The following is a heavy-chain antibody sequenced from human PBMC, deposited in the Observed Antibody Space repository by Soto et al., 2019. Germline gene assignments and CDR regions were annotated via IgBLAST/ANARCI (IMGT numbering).Heavy chain of an antibody. D-gene: IGHD4-17*01. J-gene: IGHJ4*01. Sequence: QVQLVQSGAEVKKPGASVKVSCKASGYTFTSYGISWVRQAPGQGLEWMGWISAYNGNTNYAQKLQARVTMTTVRTTSTAYMVLRRLISDDTVVYYCARSQFGDYPFDYWGHGTLVTVSS. V-gene: IGHV1-18*01. CDR1: GYTFTSYG. CDR2: ISAYNGNT. CDR3: ARSQFGDYPFDY.